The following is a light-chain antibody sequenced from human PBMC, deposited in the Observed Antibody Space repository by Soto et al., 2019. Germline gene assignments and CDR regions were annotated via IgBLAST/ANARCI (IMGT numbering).Light chain of an antibody. CDR3: QQSYSTRGT. V-gene: IGKV1-39*01. CDR1: QSISSY. Sequence: DIQMTQSPSSLSASVGDRVTITCRASQSISSYLNWYQQKPGKAPKLLIYAASSLQSGVPSRFSGSGSGTDFTLTISSLQPEDFATYYCQQSYSTRGTFGQGNKV. CDR2: AAS. J-gene: IGKJ1*01.